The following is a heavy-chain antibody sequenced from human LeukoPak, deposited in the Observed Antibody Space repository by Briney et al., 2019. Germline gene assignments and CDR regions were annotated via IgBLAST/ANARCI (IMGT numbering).Heavy chain of an antibody. V-gene: IGHV4-39*07. CDR1: GGSISTSNYY. Sequence: SETLSLTCTVSGGSISTSNYYWGWIRQPPGKGLEWIGNIFYSGSTYYNPSLKSRVTISVDTSKNQFSLKLSSVTAADTAVYYCARFNSGSYQHYFDYWGQGTLVTVSS. D-gene: IGHD1-26*01. J-gene: IGHJ4*02. CDR3: ARFNSGSYQHYFDY. CDR2: IFYSGST.